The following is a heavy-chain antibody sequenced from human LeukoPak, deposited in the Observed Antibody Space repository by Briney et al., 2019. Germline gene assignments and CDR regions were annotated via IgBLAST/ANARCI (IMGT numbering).Heavy chain of an antibody. Sequence: GGSLRLSCAVSGFTFGSYWMSWVRQAPGKGLEWVANIKQDGDEKYYVDSVKGRFTISRDNAKNSLYLQMNSLRVEDTAVYYCASVYSSSWPDYFDFWGQGTLVTVSS. CDR1: GFTFGSYW. CDR3: ASVYSSSWPDYFDF. V-gene: IGHV3-7*01. D-gene: IGHD6-13*01. J-gene: IGHJ4*02. CDR2: IKQDGDEK.